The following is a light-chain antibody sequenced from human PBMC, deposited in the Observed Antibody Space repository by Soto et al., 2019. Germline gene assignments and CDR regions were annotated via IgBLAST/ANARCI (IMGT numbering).Light chain of an antibody. CDR2: DVI. CDR1: SSDVGTYTY. J-gene: IGLJ1*01. Sequence: QSVLTQPRSVSGSPGQSVTISGTGTSSDVGTYTYVSWYQQHPGKAPKLIIYDVIKRPSGVPDRFSGSKSGNTASLTISGLQAEDEADYYCCSYAGSYTHVFGTGTKVTVL. CDR3: CSYAGSYTHV. V-gene: IGLV2-11*01.